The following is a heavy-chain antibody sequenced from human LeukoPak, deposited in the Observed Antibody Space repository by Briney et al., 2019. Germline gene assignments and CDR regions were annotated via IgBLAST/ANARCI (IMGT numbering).Heavy chain of an antibody. V-gene: IGHV4-59*12. CDR2: ISDIGST. D-gene: IGHD5-12*01. CDR1: GGSISSYY. J-gene: IGHJ4*02. Sequence: SETLSLTCTVSGGSISSYYWSWIRQPPGKGLEWIAYISDIGSTNYNPSLKSRVTISVDTSKNQFSLKLSSVTAADTAVYYCARGYVTRGRGYFDYWGQGTLVTVSS. CDR3: ARGYVTRGRGYFDY.